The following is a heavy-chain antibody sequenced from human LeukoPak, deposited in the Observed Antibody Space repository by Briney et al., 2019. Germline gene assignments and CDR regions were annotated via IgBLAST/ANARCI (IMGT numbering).Heavy chain of an antibody. CDR2: INPSDGRT. Sequence: ASVKVSCKASANSFTNYYIHWVRQAPGQGLEWMGIINPSDGRTIYAQKFQGRVTVTRDTSTRTVYMELSSLRSEDTAVYYCARGGYITMVREVIEYWGQGTLVTVSS. J-gene: IGHJ4*02. CDR1: ANSFTNYY. V-gene: IGHV1-46*01. D-gene: IGHD3-10*01. CDR3: ARGGYITMVREVIEY.